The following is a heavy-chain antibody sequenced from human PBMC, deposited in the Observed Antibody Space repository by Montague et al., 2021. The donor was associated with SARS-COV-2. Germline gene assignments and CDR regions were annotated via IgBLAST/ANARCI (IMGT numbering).Heavy chain of an antibody. CDR1: GFSLSTSGMC. D-gene: IGHD3-22*01. V-gene: IGHV2-70*01. Sequence: PALVKPTQTLTLTCTFSGFSLSTSGMCVSWIRQPPGKALEWLALIDWDDDKYYSTSLKTRLTISKDTSKNQVVLTMTNMDPVDTATYCCARSPGGSSGYYESLFDYWGQGTLVTVSS. CDR3: ARSPGGSSGYYESLFDY. J-gene: IGHJ4*02. CDR2: IDWDDDK.